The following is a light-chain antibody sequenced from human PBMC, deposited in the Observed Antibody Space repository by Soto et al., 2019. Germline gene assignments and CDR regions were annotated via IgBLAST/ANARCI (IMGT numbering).Light chain of an antibody. V-gene: IGKV3-15*01. CDR1: QSVSSN. J-gene: IGKJ1*01. CDR3: QQYNNWLPRT. Sequence: EIVMTQSPATLSVSPGERATLSCRASQSVSSNLAWYQQKPGQAPRLLIYGASTRATGIPARFSGSGSGTEFTLTISSLQSEDFAVYHCQQYNNWLPRTFGQGTKVDIK. CDR2: GAS.